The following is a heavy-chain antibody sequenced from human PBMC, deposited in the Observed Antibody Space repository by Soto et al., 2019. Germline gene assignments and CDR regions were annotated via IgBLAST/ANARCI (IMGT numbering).Heavy chain of an antibody. V-gene: IGHV3-74*01. J-gene: IGHJ4*02. CDR3: VRTSLVVAAATREDY. D-gene: IGHD2-15*01. CDR2: INSDGSST. CDR1: GFPFSSYW. Sequence: EVQLVESGGGLVQPGGSLRLSCAAFGFPFSSYWWHWVRQAPGKGLVWVSRINSDGSSTSYADSVKGRFTISRDNAKNTLYLQMNSLRAEDTAVYYCVRTSLVVAAATREDYWGQGTLVTVSS.